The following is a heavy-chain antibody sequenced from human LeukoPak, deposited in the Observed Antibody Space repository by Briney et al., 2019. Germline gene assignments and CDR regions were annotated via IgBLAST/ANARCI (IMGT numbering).Heavy chain of an antibody. CDR1: GFTPSSHW. CDR2: INSEGRST. CDR3: ARRLLPAVLSYHFDY. J-gene: IGHJ4*01. Sequence: RGSLTLSCPVSGFTPSSHWMHWVRPAPGKGLVWVSRINSEGRSTSYARSVKGRFSICRVHAHNTQCLQLSSLRAEDPAVYYRARRLLPAVLSYHFDYWRRGTPVSVPS. D-gene: IGHD3-10*02. V-gene: IGHV3-74*01.